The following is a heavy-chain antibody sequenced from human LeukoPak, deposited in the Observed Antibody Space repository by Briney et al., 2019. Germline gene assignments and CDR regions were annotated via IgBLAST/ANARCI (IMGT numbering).Heavy chain of an antibody. Sequence: GASVKVSCKASGYRFTGYYIHWVRQAPGQGLEWMGWINPNNGGTNYAQKFQGRVTMARDTSITTTYMELSSLRSDDTAVYYCARDSGDYYGSGSRFDPWGQGTLDTVSS. CDR1: GYRFTGYY. J-gene: IGHJ5*02. V-gene: IGHV1-2*02. CDR2: INPNNGGT. CDR3: ARDSGDYYGSGSRFDP. D-gene: IGHD3-10*01.